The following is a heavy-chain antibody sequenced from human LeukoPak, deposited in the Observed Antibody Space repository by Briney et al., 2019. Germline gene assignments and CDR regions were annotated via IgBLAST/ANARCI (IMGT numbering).Heavy chain of an antibody. D-gene: IGHD3-16*02. CDR3: ARTGHDYVWGSYRPDWYFDL. J-gene: IGHJ2*01. CDR2: IYTSGST. V-gene: IGHV4-4*07. CDR1: GGSISGYY. Sequence: PSKTLSLTCTVSGGSISGYYWSWIRQPAGKGLEWIGRIYTSGSTNYNPSLKSRVTMSVDTSKNQFSLKLRSVTAADTAVYYCARTGHDYVWGSYRPDWYFDLWGRGTLVTVSS.